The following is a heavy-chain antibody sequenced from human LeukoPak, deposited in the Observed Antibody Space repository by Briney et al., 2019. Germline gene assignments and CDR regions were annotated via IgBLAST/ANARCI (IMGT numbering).Heavy chain of an antibody. V-gene: IGHV3-23*01. J-gene: IGHJ5*02. CDR1: GFTFSSYA. CDR3: AKDAKCSYGVNFENWFDP. CDR2: ISGSGGST. Sequence: PGGSLRLSCAASGFTFSSYAMSWVRQAPGKGLEWVSAISGSGGSTYYADSVKGRFTISRDNSKNTLYLQMNSLRAEDTAVYYCAKDAKCSYGVNFENWFDPWGPGTLVTVSS. D-gene: IGHD1-7*01.